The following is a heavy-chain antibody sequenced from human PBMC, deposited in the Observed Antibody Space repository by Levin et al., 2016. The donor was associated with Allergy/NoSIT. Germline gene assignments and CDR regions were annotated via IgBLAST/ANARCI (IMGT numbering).Heavy chain of an antibody. D-gene: IGHD3-22*01. J-gene: IGHJ3*02. CDR1: GFTFSSYA. CDR2: ISYDGSNK. V-gene: IGHV3-30*04. Sequence: GGSLRLSCAASGFTFSSYAMHWVRQAPGKGLGWVAVISYDGSNKYYADSVKGRFTISRDNSKNTLYLQMNSLRAEDTAVYYCARGGLPPYSSGPTGYAFDIWGQGTMATVSS. CDR3: ARGGLPPYSSGPTGYAFDI.